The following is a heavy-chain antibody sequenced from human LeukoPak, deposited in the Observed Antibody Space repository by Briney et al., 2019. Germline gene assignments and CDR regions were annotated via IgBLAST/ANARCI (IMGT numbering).Heavy chain of an antibody. CDR1: GGSISSYY. V-gene: IGHV4-59*01. Sequence: PSETLSLTCTVSGGSISSYYWSWIRQPPGKGLEWIGYIYYSGSTNYNPSLKSRVTISLDTSKNQFSLKLRSVTAADTAVYYCARETSFGSGSYYTNWFDPWGQGTLVTVSS. CDR2: IYYSGST. J-gene: IGHJ5*02. CDR3: ARETSFGSGSYYTNWFDP. D-gene: IGHD3-10*01.